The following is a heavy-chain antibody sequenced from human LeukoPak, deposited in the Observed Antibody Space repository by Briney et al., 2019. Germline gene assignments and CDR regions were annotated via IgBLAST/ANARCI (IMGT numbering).Heavy chain of an antibody. J-gene: IGHJ6*03. CDR3: ARAPDYYMDV. V-gene: IGHV3-7*01. Sequence: PGGSLRLSCAASGFTFTNAWMSWVRQAPGKGLERVANIKQDGSEKYYVDSVKGRFTISRDNAKNSLYLQMDSLRAEDTAVYYCARAPDYYMDVWGKGTTVTISS. CDR2: IKQDGSEK. CDR1: GFTFTNAW.